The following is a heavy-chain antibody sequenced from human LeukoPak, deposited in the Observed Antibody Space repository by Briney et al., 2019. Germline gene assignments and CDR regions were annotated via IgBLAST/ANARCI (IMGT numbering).Heavy chain of an antibody. V-gene: IGHV4-39*07. CDR3: ARRNSCGEGCHSSFDY. CDR2: IYSSGST. Sequence: PSETLSLTCTVSGGSISSSYYYWGWIRQPPGKGLEWIGSIYSSGSTYYNPSLKSRVTISADKSKNQFSLKLNSVTAADTAVYYCARRNSCGEGCHSSFDYWGQGTPVTVSS. J-gene: IGHJ4*02. CDR1: GGSISSSYYY. D-gene: IGHD4-17*01.